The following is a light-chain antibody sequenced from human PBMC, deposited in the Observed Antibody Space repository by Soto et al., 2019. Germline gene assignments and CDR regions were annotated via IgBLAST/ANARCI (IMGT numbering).Light chain of an antibody. CDR3: QQYNSYSIT. CDR1: QSISSW. Sequence: DIQMTQSPSTLSASVGDRVTITCRASQSISSWLAWYQQKPGKAPKLLIYDASSLESGVPSRFSGNRSGTGFPLTMRSLPPDDFETYYCQQYNSYSITFGQGTRLEIK. CDR2: DAS. J-gene: IGKJ5*01. V-gene: IGKV1-5*01.